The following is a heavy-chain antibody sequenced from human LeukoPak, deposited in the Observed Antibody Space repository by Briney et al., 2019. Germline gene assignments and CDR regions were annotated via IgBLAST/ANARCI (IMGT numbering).Heavy chain of an antibody. D-gene: IGHD1-26*01. CDR3: ASTNPDYYYYYGMDV. Sequence: ASVKVSCKASGYTFTSYGISWVRQAPGQGLEWMEWISAYNGNTNYAQKLQGRVTMTTDTSTSTAYMELRSLRSDDTAVYYCASTNPDYYYYYGMDVWGQGTTVTVSS. CDR2: ISAYNGNT. V-gene: IGHV1-18*01. CDR1: GYTFTSYG. J-gene: IGHJ6*02.